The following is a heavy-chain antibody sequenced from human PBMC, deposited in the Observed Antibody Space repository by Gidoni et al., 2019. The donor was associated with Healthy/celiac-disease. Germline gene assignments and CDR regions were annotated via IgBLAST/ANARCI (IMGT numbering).Heavy chain of an antibody. J-gene: IGHJ4*02. CDR2: ISSSSSYI. CDR3: ARTFHTYGDYVFDY. V-gene: IGHV3-21*01. Sequence: EVQLVESGGGLVKPGGSLRLSCAASGFTFSSYSMNWVRQAPGKGLEWVSSISSSSSYIYYADSVKGRFTISRDNAKNSLYLQMNSLRAEDTAVYYCARTFHTYGDYVFDYWGQGTLVTVSS. CDR1: GFTFSSYS. D-gene: IGHD4-17*01.